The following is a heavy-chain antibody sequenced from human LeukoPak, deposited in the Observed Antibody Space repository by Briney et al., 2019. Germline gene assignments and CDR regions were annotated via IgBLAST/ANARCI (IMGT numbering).Heavy chain of an antibody. CDR3: ARADLEWYLDL. Sequence: GGSLRLSCTASGFIFSTYWMSWVRQAPGMGLEWVGKIRQDGGQIFYVDSVKGRFTISRDNAKNSLYLQLNNLRAEDTAVYYCARADLEWYLDLWGQGTLVTVSS. CDR2: IRQDGGQI. J-gene: IGHJ2*01. V-gene: IGHV3-7*01. CDR1: GFIFSTYW.